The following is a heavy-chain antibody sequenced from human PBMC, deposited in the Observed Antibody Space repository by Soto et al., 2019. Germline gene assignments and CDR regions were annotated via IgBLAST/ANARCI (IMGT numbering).Heavy chain of an antibody. CDR1: GGTFSRYA. CDR2: IIPIFGTA. J-gene: IGHJ5*02. Sequence: GAAVKVSCKASGGTFSRYAISWVRQAPGQGLEWMGGIIPIFGTANYAQKFQGRVTITADESTSTAYMELSSLRSEDTAVYYCARDGRSGAVADYNWFDPWGQGTLVTVS. D-gene: IGHD6-19*01. V-gene: IGHV1-69*13. CDR3: ARDGRSGAVADYNWFDP.